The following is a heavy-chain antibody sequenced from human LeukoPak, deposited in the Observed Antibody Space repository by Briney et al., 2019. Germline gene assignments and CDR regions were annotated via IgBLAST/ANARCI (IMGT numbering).Heavy chain of an antibody. D-gene: IGHD3-16*01. V-gene: IGHV3-21*01. CDR1: GFTFSTYS. Sequence: GGSLRLSCAASGFTFSTYSMNWVRQAPGKGLEWVSSISSRSTYIYYADSVKGRFTISRDNAKNSLYLQMNSLRAEDTAVYYCARSHPKLGELTEDDHWGQGTLVTVS. CDR3: ARSHPKLGELTEDDH. CDR2: ISSRSTYI. J-gene: IGHJ4*02.